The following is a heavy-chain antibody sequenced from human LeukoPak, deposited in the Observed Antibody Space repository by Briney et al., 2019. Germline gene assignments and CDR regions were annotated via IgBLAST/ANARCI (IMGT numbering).Heavy chain of an antibody. V-gene: IGHV1-46*01. D-gene: IGHD4-23*01. Sequence: ASVKVSCKASGGTFSSYAISWVRQAPGQGLEWMGIINPSGGSTSYAQKFQGRVTMTRDMSTSTDYMELSSLRSEDTAVYYCARDNSVEDTAWWFDPWGQGTLVTVSS. CDR3: ARDNSVEDTAWWFDP. CDR1: GGTFSSYA. J-gene: IGHJ5*02. CDR2: INPSGGST.